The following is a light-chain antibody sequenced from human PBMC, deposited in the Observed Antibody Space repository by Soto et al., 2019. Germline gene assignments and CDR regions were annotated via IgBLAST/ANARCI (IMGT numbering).Light chain of an antibody. V-gene: IGKV3-15*01. CDR2: GAS. CDR1: QNINSN. CDR3: QQYNNWPPCT. Sequence: EIVLTQSPATLSVSPGERATLSCRASQNINSNLAWYQQKPGQAPRLLIYGASTRATGFPARFRGSGSGTEFTLTISSLQSEDFAIYYCQQYNNWPPCTFGQGTKVEIK. J-gene: IGKJ1*01.